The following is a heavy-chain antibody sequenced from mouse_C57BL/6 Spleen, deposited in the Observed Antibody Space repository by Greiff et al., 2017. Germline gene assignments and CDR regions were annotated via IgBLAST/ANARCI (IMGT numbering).Heavy chain of an antibody. Sequence: QVQLQQSGPGLVQPSQSLSITCTVSGFSLTSYGVHWVRQSPGKGLEWLGVIWRGGSPDYNAAFMSRLSITKDNSKSQVFFKMNSLQSDDTAIYYCAKKNGNSIPYAMDYWGQGTSVTVSS. CDR3: AKKNGNSIPYAMDY. J-gene: IGHJ4*01. CDR1: GFSLTSYG. D-gene: IGHD2-10*02. V-gene: IGHV2-5*01. CDR2: IWRGGSP.